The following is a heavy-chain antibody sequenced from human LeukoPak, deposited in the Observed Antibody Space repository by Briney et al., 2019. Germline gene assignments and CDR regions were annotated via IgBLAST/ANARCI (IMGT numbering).Heavy chain of an antibody. V-gene: IGHV3-23*01. D-gene: IGHD3-3*01. CDR1: GFTFSSYA. J-gene: IGHJ4*02. Sequence: GGSLRLSCAASGFTFSSYAMSWVRQAPGKGLEWVSAISGSGGSTYYADSVKGRFTISRDNSKNTLYLQMNSLRAEDTAVYYCANTGEWLTAGYWGQGTLVTVSS. CDR2: ISGSGGST. CDR3: ANTGEWLTAGY.